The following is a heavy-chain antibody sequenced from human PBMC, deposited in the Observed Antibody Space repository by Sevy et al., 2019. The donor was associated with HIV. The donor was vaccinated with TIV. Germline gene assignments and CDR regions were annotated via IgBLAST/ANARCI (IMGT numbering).Heavy chain of an antibody. D-gene: IGHD2-15*01. CDR2: IYINGST. Sequence: SETLSLTCTVSGGSISDYYWTWIRQPAGKGLEWLGRIYINGSTDYNPSLKSRVSMSLDTSKNTFSLKLTSMTAADTAVYYGARGPQSCNSVSCYSALSWGQGILVTVSS. CDR3: ARGPQSCNSVSCYSALS. J-gene: IGHJ4*02. V-gene: IGHV4-4*07. CDR1: GGSISDYY.